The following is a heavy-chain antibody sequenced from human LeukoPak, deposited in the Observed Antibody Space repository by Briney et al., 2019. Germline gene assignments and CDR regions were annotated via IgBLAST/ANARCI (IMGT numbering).Heavy chain of an antibody. V-gene: IGHV3-48*01. Sequence: PGGSLRLSCAASGFTFSSYSMNWVRQAPGKGLEWVSYISSSSSTIYYADSVKGRFTISRDNAKNSLYLQMNSLRAEDTAVYYCARDPRRWELLPHYYYYYMDVWGKGTTVTISS. J-gene: IGHJ6*03. CDR3: ARDPRRWELLPHYYYYYMDV. D-gene: IGHD1-26*01. CDR2: ISSSSSTI. CDR1: GFTFSSYS.